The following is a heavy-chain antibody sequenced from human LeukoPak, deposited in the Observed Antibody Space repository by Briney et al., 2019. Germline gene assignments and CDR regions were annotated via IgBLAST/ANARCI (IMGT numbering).Heavy chain of an antibody. D-gene: IGHD3-22*01. CDR2: TNPNSGGT. V-gene: IGHV1-2*02. J-gene: IGHJ3*02. Sequence: GASVKVSCKASGYTFTGYYMHWVRQAPGQGLEWMGWTNPNSGGTNYAQKFQGRVTMTRDTSISTAYMELSRLRSDDTAVYYCAREYYYDSSGYYYPEAFDIWGQGTMVTVSS. CDR1: GYTFTGYY. CDR3: AREYYYDSSGYYYPEAFDI.